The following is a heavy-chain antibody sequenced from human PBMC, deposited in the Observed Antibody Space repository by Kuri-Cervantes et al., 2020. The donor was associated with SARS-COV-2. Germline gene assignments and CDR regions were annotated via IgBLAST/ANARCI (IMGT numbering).Heavy chain of an antibody. CDR3: ARDSRDYYDSSAWQY. CDR2: ISGHSGNA. J-gene: IGHJ4*02. Sequence: ASVKVSCKASGYTFTSYDINWVRQATGQGLEWMGWISGHSGNAHYAQKLQDRVTMNTDTSTSTAYMELRSLTSDDTAIYYCARDSRDYYDSSAWQYWGQGTLVTVSS. D-gene: IGHD3-22*01. CDR1: GYTFTSYD. V-gene: IGHV1-18*01.